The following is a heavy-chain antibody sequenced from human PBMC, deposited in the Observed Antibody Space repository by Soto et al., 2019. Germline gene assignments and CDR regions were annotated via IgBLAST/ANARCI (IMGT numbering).Heavy chain of an antibody. CDR3: ARDAYYDFWSGYSPLYGMDV. CDR1: GFTFSSYG. Sequence: GSLRLSCAASGFTFSSYGMHWVRQAPGKGLEWVAVIWYDGSNKYYADSVKGRFTISRDNSKNTLYLQMNSLRAEDTAVYYCARDAYYDFWSGYSPLYGMDVWGQGTTVTVSS. D-gene: IGHD3-3*01. V-gene: IGHV3-33*01. J-gene: IGHJ6*02. CDR2: IWYDGSNK.